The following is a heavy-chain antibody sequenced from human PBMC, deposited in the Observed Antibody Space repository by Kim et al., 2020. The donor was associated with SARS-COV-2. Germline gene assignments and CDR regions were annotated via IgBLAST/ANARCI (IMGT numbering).Heavy chain of an antibody. V-gene: IGHV3-23*01. CDR2: ISGSGGST. Sequence: GGSLRLSCAASGFTFSSYAMSWVRQAPGKGLEWVSAISGSGGSTYYADSVKGRFTISRDNSKNTLYLQMNSLRAEDTAVYYCAKSPFVMVTEYAWTIYYFDYWGQGTLVTVSS. J-gene: IGHJ4*02. CDR1: GFTFSSYA. D-gene: IGHD3-10*01. CDR3: AKSPFVMVTEYAWTIYYFDY.